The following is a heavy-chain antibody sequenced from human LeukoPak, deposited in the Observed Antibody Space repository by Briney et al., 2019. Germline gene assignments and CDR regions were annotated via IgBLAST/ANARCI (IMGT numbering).Heavy chain of an antibody. V-gene: IGHV3-33*06. D-gene: IGHD6-13*01. CDR2: IWYDGSNK. CDR3: AKDLKAYSSSWSGLVDY. Sequence: GGSLRLSCAASGFTFSSYGMHWVRQAPGKGLEWVAVIWYDGSNKYYADSVKGRFTISRDNSKNTLYLQMSSLRAEDTAVYYCAKDLKAYSSSWSGLVDYWGQGTLVTVSS. J-gene: IGHJ4*02. CDR1: GFTFSSYG.